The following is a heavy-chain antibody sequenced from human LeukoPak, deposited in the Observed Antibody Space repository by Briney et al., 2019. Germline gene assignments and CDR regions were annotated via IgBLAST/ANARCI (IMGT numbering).Heavy chain of an antibody. D-gene: IGHD2-2*01. CDR1: GFTFSSYD. CDR3: AAGYCSSTSCYFDAFDI. CDR2: ISYDGSNK. Sequence: GGSLRLSCAASGFTFSSYDMHWVRQAPGKGLEWVSVISYDGSNKYYADSVKGRFTISRDNSKNTLYLQMNSLRAEDTAVYYCAAGYCSSTSCYFDAFDIWGQGTMVTVSS. J-gene: IGHJ3*02. V-gene: IGHV3-30*04.